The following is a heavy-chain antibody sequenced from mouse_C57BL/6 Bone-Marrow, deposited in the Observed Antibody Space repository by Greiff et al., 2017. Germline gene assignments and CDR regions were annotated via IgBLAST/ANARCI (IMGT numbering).Heavy chain of an antibody. D-gene: IGHD2-12*01. V-gene: IGHV3-8*01. CDR1: GYSITRDY. CDR2: ISYSGNT. CDR3: ERWLYDGYFDV. J-gene: IGHJ1*03. Sequence: EVKLVESGPGLAKPSPTLSLPCSVTGYSITRDYWNWIRKFPGNKLEYMGYISYSGNTSYNPSLKSQISITRDTSTTQYYLQLNSVTTEDTATYYCERWLYDGYFDVWGKGTTVTVSS.